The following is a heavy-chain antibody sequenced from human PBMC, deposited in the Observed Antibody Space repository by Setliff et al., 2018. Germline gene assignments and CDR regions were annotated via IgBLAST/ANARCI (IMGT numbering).Heavy chain of an antibody. J-gene: IGHJ3*01. CDR1: GYIFTNYW. V-gene: IGHV5-51*01. D-gene: IGHD2-2*01. CDR2: IYPGDSDT. CDR3: TRHEDRNKCTSSSCYRENDAFDV. Sequence: HGESLKISCKASGYIFTNYWIGWVRQMPGKGLEWMGVIYPGDSDTRYSPSFQGQVTISADKSINTAYLQWSSLKASGTAIYYCTRHEDRNKCTSSSCYRENDAFDVWGQGAMVTVSS.